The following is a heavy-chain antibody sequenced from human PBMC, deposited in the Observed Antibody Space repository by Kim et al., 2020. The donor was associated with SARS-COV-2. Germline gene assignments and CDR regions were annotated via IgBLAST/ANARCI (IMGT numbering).Heavy chain of an antibody. V-gene: IGHV5-51*01. CDR3: ARAIDSSFNFDY. Sequence: RYSPPFQGQVTISADKSISTAYLQWSSPKASDTAMYYCARAIDSSFNFDYWGQGTLVTVSS. J-gene: IGHJ4*02. D-gene: IGHD3-22*01.